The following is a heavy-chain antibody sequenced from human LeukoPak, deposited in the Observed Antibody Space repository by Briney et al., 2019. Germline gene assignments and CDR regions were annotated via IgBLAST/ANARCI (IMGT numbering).Heavy chain of an antibody. J-gene: IGHJ4*02. V-gene: IGHV3-74*01. CDR1: GFTFSSYW. D-gene: IGHD3-3*01. CDR3: ARELDFWSGYPFDY. Sequence: QTGGSLRLSCAASGFTFSSYWMHWVRQATGKGLVWLSRINSDGSSTSYADSVKGRFNISRDNGKITLYLQMNSLRAEDTAVYYCARELDFWSGYPFDYWGQGTLVTVSS. CDR2: INSDGSST.